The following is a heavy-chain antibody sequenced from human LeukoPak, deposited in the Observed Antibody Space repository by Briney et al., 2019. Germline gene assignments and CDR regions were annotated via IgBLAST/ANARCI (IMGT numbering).Heavy chain of an antibody. CDR2: ISSSSSYI. J-gene: IGHJ4*02. D-gene: IGHD2-15*01. Sequence: GGSLRLSCAASGFTFSSYSMNWVRQAPGKGLEWVSSISSSSSYIYYADSVKGRFTISRDNAKNSLYLQMNSLRAEDTAVYYCGRAGYCSGGSCETIDYWGQGTLVTVSS. CDR3: GRAGYCSGGSCETIDY. CDR1: GFTFSSYS. V-gene: IGHV3-21*01.